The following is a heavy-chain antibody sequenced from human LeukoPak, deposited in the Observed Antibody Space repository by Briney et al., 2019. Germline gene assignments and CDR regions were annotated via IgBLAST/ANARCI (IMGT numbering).Heavy chain of an antibody. Sequence: GGSLRLPCAPSGFTLSRYWMNWLRQAPGKGLEWVANIKQDGSDKYYVDSVKGRFTISRDNAKNSLYLQMNSLRAEDTAVYYCARDYSASGAHDYWGQGTLVTVSS. CDR2: IKQDGSDK. D-gene: IGHD3-10*01. CDR1: GFTLSRYW. V-gene: IGHV3-7*01. J-gene: IGHJ4*02. CDR3: ARDYSASGAHDY.